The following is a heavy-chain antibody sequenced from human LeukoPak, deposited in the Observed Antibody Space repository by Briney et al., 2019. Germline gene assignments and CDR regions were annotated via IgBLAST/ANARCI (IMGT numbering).Heavy chain of an antibody. CDR1: GFTFSSYE. V-gene: IGHV3-48*03. D-gene: IGHD6-13*01. CDR2: ISTNSYKL. Sequence: GGSLRLSCVGSGFTFSSYEMNWVRQAPGKGLEWVSYISTNSYKLYYADSVKGRFTISRDNAKNSLYLQMNSLRAEDTAVYYCAREVSRASSWYRPGLDYWGQGTLVTVSS. J-gene: IGHJ4*02. CDR3: AREVSRASSWYRPGLDY.